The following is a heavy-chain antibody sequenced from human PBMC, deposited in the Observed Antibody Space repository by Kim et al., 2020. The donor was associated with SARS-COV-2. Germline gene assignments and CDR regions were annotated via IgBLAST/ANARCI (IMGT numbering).Heavy chain of an antibody. J-gene: IGHJ5*02. Sequence: GESLKISCKGSGYSFTSYWIGWVRQMPGKGLEWMGIIYPGDSDTRYSPSFQGQVTISADKSISTAYLQWSSLKASDTAMYYCARPRMGALWFGESQEFDPWGQGTLVTVSS. D-gene: IGHD3-10*01. CDR3: ARPRMGALWFGESQEFDP. V-gene: IGHV5-51*01. CDR2: IYPGDSDT. CDR1: GYSFTSYW.